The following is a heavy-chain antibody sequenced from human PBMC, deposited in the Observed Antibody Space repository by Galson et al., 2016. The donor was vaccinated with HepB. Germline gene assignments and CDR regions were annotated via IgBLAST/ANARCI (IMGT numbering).Heavy chain of an antibody. D-gene: IGHD1-26*01. J-gene: IGHJ6*01. V-gene: IGHV3-13*05. CDR1: RFAISSND. Sequence: SLRLSCAASRFAISSNDMHWVRQGTGKGLEWVSLIGPAGDPHYPGSVTGRFTISRENAKKSFYLQMNSLSAGTLLSFHQGPIGLPPGALLQEHLWG. CDR2: IGPAGDP. CDR3: GPIGLPPGALLQEHL.